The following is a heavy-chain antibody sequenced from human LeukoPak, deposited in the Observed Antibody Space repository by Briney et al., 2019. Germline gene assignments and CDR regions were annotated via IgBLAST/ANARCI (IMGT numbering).Heavy chain of an antibody. V-gene: IGHV3-7*01. CDR2: LKQDGSEK. D-gene: IGHD4-17*01. J-gene: IGHJ4*02. CDR1: GFTFSSYW. Sequence: GGSLRLSCAASGFTFSSYWMCWVRQAPGKGLEWVANLKQDGSEKYYVDSVKGRFTMSRDNAKNSLYLQMNSLRAEDTAVYYCARVRDYGDFPFYFDYWGQGTLVTVSS. CDR3: ARVRDYGDFPFYFDY.